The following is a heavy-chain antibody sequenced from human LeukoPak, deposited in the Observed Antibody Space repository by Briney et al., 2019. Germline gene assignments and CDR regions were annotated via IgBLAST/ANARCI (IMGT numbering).Heavy chain of an antibody. Sequence: GGSLRLFCAASGFTFSSYWMHWVRQAPGKGLVWVSRIYSDGSSYTADSVKGRFTISKDNAKDTLYLQMNSLRVEDTAVYYCARGGGIYGLWDYWGQGTLVTVSS. CDR3: ARGGGIYGLWDY. D-gene: IGHD1-26*01. V-gene: IGHV3-74*03. CDR1: GFTFSSYW. CDR2: IYSDGSSY. J-gene: IGHJ4*02.